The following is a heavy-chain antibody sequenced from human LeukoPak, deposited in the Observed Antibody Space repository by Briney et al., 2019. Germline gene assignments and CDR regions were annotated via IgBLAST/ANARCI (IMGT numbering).Heavy chain of an antibody. Sequence: PSETLSLTCTVSGGSISSSSYYWGWIRQPPGKGLEWIGSIYYSGSTYYTPSLKSRVTISVDTSKNQFSLKLSSVTAADTAVYYCARAYTDYFDYWGQGTLVTVSS. J-gene: IGHJ4*02. CDR2: IYYSGST. CDR3: ARAYTDYFDY. CDR1: GGSISSSSYY. V-gene: IGHV4-39*07. D-gene: IGHD2-2*02.